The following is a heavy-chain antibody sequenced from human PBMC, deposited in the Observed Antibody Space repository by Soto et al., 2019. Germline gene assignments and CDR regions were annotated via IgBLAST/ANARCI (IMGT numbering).Heavy chain of an antibody. CDR3: AKLVLGGYDYAPYYYYMDV. D-gene: IGHD5-12*01. Sequence: GGSLRLSCAASGFTFSSYAMSWVRQAPGKGLEWVSAISGSGGSTYYADSVKGRFTISRDNSKNTLYLQMNSLRAEDTAVYYCAKLVLGGYDYAPYYYYMDVWGKGTTVTVSS. CDR2: ISGSGGST. V-gene: IGHV3-23*01. CDR1: GFTFSSYA. J-gene: IGHJ6*03.